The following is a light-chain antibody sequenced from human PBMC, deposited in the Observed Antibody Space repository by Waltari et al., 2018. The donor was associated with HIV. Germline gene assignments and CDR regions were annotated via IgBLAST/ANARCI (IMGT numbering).Light chain of an antibody. J-gene: IGLJ1*01. CDR3: QSYGAGLGGFYV. Sequence: QSVLTQPPSVSGAPGQGVTISCSGVGRSYDVYWYKKLPGMAPKLLIYGDDNRPSGVPDRFSASKSGTSASLAITGLQPEDEAEYYCQSYGAGLGGFYVFGSGTKVTV. CDR1: GRSYD. V-gene: IGLV1-40*01. CDR2: GDD.